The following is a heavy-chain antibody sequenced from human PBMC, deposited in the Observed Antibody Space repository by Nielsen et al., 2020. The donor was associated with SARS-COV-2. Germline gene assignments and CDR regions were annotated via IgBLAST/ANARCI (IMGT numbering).Heavy chain of an antibody. Sequence: SETLSLTCTASGGSISSYYWSWIRQPPGKGLEWIGYIYYSGSTNYNPSLKSRVTISVDTSKNQFSLKLSSVTAADTAVYYCARESSDYYYGMDVWGQGTTVTVSS. CDR2: IYYSGST. CDR3: ARESSDYYYGMDV. J-gene: IGHJ6*02. CDR1: GGSISSYY. V-gene: IGHV4-59*01.